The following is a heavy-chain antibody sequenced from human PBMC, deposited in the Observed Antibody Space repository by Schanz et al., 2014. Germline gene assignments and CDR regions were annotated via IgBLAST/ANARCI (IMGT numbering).Heavy chain of an antibody. Sequence: EVQLVESGGCLIQPGGSLKLACAASGFSVTSNSMNWVRQAPGKGLEWVSVIHDRGNTYSADSVKGRFTIARDTSENTVYLQMNSLRAEDTAVYYCARDPPGPPGYGMDVWGQGTTVTVSS. J-gene: IGHJ6*02. CDR2: IHDRGNT. CDR1: GFSVTSNS. V-gene: IGHV3-53*01. CDR3: ARDPPGPPGYGMDV.